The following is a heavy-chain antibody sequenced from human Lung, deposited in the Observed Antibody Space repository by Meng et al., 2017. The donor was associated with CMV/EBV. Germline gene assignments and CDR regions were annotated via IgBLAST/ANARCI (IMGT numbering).Heavy chain of an antibody. CDR1: GFTFSVYS. Sequence: GEXXKISCAASGFTFSVYSMIWVRQAPGKGLEWVSTISSSSSFISYVDSVKGRFTISRDNAENSLYLHMNGLRAEDTAVYCCARESSGSFVLDVWGQGTTVTVSS. CDR3: ARESSGSFVLDV. CDR2: ISSSSSFI. D-gene: IGHD3-22*01. J-gene: IGHJ6*02. V-gene: IGHV3-21*01.